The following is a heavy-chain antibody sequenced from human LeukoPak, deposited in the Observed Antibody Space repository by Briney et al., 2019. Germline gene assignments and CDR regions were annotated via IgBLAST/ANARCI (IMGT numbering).Heavy chain of an antibody. CDR3: ARRRTTTVAGTWDY. CDR1: GFTFSAYW. D-gene: IGHD6-19*01. Sequence: GGSLRLSCAASGFTFSAYWMSWVRQAPGKGLEWVANIKQDGGEKYYVDSVKGQFTISRDNAKNSLYLQMNSLRAEDTAVYYCARRRTTTVAGTWDYWGQGTLVTVSS. J-gene: IGHJ4*02. V-gene: IGHV3-7*01. CDR2: IKQDGGEK.